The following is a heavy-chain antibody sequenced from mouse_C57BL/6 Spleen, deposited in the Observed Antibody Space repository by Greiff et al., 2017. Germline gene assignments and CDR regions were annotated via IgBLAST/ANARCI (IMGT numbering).Heavy chain of an antibody. Sequence: QVQLKQPGAELVRPGSSVKLSCKASGYTFTSYWMDWVKQRPGQGLEWIGNIYPSDSETHYNQKFKDKATLTVDKSSSTAYMQRSSLTSEDSAVYYCASPTGTEYYAMDYWGQGTSVTVSS. CDR1: GYTFTSYW. CDR3: ASPTGTEYYAMDY. V-gene: IGHV1-61*01. D-gene: IGHD2-14*01. J-gene: IGHJ4*01. CDR2: IYPSDSET.